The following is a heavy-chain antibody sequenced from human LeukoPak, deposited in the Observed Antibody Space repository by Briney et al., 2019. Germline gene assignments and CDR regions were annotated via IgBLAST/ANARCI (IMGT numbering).Heavy chain of an antibody. V-gene: IGHV4-39*01. J-gene: IGHJ3*02. CDR3: ARPPTYHDSSGSSRGAFDI. CDR2: FHYSGIS. D-gene: IGHD3-22*01. Sequence: WVRQTPGKGLEWIGSFHYSGISYYNPSLKTRVTISVDTSRNQFSLNLTSVTAADTAVYYCARPPTYHDSSGSSRGAFDIWGQGTMVTVSS.